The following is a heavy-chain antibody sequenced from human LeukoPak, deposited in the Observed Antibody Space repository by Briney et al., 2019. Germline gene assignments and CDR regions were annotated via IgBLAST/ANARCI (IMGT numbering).Heavy chain of an antibody. J-gene: IGHJ4*02. CDR1: GFTFDDYA. Sequence: GGSLRLSCAASGFTFDDYAMHWVRQAPGKGLEWVSGISWNSGSIGYADSVKGRFTISRDNSKNTLYLQMNSLRAEDTAVYYCVTPVNYWGQGTLVTVSS. CDR2: ISWNSGSI. V-gene: IGHV3-9*01. CDR3: VTPVNY.